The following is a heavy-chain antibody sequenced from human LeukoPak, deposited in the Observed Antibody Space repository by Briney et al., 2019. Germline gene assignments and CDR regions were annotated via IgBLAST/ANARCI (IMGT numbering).Heavy chain of an antibody. CDR3: ARGPHYHHSTGHFSY. J-gene: IGHJ4*02. Sequence: RGYPMLPWSESGVYGSTYGMGWVRQTKGKGLEWVAVIWYDGSNKYYADSVKGRFTSSRDNSKNTLYLQMNSLRAEDTAVYYCARGPHYHHSTGHFSYWGQGTLVTVSS. CDR1: GVYGSTYG. V-gene: IGHV3-33*01. CDR2: IWYDGSNK. D-gene: IGHD3-22*01.